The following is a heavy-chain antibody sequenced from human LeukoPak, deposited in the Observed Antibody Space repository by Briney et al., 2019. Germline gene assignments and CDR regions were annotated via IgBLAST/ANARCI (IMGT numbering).Heavy chain of an antibody. D-gene: IGHD1-26*01. CDR3: ARDSSGSYRFDY. V-gene: IGHV1-18*01. J-gene: IGHJ4*02. CDR1: GGTFSSYA. Sequence: ASVKVSCKASGGTFSSYAISWVRQAPGQGLEWMGWISAYNGNTNYAQKLQGRVTMTTDTSTSTAYMELRSLRSDDTAVYYCARDSSGSYRFDYWGQGTLVTVSS. CDR2: ISAYNGNT.